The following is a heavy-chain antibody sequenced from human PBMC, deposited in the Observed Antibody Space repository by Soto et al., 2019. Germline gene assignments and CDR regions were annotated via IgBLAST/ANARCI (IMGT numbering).Heavy chain of an antibody. CDR2: ISSSSSYT. J-gene: IGHJ4*02. CDR3: ARVDIAVAFFFDY. D-gene: IGHD6-19*01. CDR1: GFTFSDYY. V-gene: IGHV3-11*06. Sequence: GSLRLSCAASGFTFSDYYMSWIRQAPGKGLEWVSYISSSSSYTNYADSVKGRFTISRDNAKNSLYLQMNSLRAEDTAVYYCARVDIAVAFFFDYWGQGTLVTVSS.